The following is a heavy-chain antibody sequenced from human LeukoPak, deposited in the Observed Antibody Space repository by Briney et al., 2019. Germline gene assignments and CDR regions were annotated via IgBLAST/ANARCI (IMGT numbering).Heavy chain of an antibody. D-gene: IGHD3-10*02. CDR1: GFTFSSYW. Sequence: PGGSLRLSCAASGFTFSSYWMSWVRQAPGKGLEWVANIKQGGSERYYVGSVKGRFTISRDNAKNSLYLQMNSLRAEDTAVYYCARDRISMLPGAFDIWGQGTMVTVSS. CDR3: ARDRISMLPGAFDI. J-gene: IGHJ3*02. V-gene: IGHV3-7*01. CDR2: IKQGGSER.